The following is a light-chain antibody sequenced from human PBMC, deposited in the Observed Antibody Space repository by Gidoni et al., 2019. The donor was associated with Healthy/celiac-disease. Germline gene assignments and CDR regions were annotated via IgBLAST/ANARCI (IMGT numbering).Light chain of an antibody. CDR1: SSNIGSNS. J-gene: IGLJ2*01. V-gene: IGLV1-47*01. Sequence: QSVLTQPPSASGTPGQRVTISCSGSSSNIGSNSVYWYQQVPRTAPKLLIYRNNQRPSGVPDRFSGSKSGTSASLAISGLRSEDEADYYCAAWDDSLSGHVVFGGGTKLTVL. CDR3: AAWDDSLSGHVV. CDR2: RNN.